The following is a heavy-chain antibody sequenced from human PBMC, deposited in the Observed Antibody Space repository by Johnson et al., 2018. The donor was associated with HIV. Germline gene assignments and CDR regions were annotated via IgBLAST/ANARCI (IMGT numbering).Heavy chain of an antibody. CDR3: SRILDAFDI. D-gene: IGHD2-21*01. CDR1: GFTFGDYA. J-gene: IGHJ3*02. Sequence: VQLVESGGGVVQPGRSLRLSCTASGFTFGDYAMTWVRQAPGKGLEWVGFIRSKAYGGTTEYAASVKDRFTFSRDDSKSIAYLQMNSLKIEDTAVYYCSRILDAFDIWGQGTMVTVSS. V-gene: IGHV3-49*04. CDR2: IRSKAYGGTT.